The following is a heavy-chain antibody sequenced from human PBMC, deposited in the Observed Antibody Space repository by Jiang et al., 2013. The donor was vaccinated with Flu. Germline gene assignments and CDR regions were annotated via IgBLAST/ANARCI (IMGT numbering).Heavy chain of an antibody. CDR2: IYWDDDK. CDR3: AHWGTGYSYGSY. Sequence: KPTQTLTLTCTFSGFSLSTSGVGVGWIRQPPGKALEWLALIYWDDDKRYSPSLKSRLTITKDTSKNQVVLTMTNMDPVDTATYYCAHWGTGYSYGSYWGQGTLVTVSS. D-gene: IGHD5-18*01. CDR1: GFSLSTSGVG. V-gene: IGHV2-5*02. J-gene: IGHJ4*02.